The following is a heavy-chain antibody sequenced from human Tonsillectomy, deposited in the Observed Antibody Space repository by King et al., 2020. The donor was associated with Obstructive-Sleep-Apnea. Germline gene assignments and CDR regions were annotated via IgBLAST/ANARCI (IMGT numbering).Heavy chain of an antibody. V-gene: IGHV4-31*03. CDR2: ISHSGST. Sequence: VQLQESGPGLVKPSQTLSLTCTVSGGSISSGSYYWTWIRQRPGKGLEWIGYISHSGSTYYNPSLKSRLTISVDTSKNQFSLRLTSLTAADTAVYYCARSFGDYSHYYFDLWGRGTLVIVSS. CDR1: GGSISSGSYY. J-gene: IGHJ2*01. D-gene: IGHD4-17*01. CDR3: ARSFGDYSHYYFDL.